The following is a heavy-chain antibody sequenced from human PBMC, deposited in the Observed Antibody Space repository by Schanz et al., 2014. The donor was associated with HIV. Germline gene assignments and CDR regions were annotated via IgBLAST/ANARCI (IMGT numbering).Heavy chain of an antibody. CDR2: SRVTSDSYAT. J-gene: IGHJ6*02. CDR1: GFIFSDHF. D-gene: IGHD5-18*01. CDR3: RGYRFYYGVDF. Sequence: EVQVVESGGGLVQPGGSLRLSCTTSGFIFSDHFMGWVRQAPGKGLEWVARSRVTSDSYATEYAASVTGRFTIARDDSKNSVYLQMNSLNIEDTAVYYCRGYRFYYGVDFWGQGTTVTVSS. V-gene: IGHV3-72*01.